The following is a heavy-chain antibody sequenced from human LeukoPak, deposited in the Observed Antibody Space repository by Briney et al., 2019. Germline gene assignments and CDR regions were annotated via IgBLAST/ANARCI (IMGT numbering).Heavy chain of an antibody. CDR2: ISYDGSNK. Sequence: PGGSLRLSCAASGFTFSSYGMHWVRQAPGKGLEWVAVISYDGSNKYYADSVKARFTISRDNSKNTLYLQMNSLRAEDTAVYYCAKDSSGYYSGLYYWGQGTLVTVSS. J-gene: IGHJ4*02. D-gene: IGHD3-22*01. CDR3: AKDSSGYYSGLYY. CDR1: GFTFSSYG. V-gene: IGHV3-30*18.